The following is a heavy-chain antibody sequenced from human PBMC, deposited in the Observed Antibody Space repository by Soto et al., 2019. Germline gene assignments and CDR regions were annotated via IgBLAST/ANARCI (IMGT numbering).Heavy chain of an antibody. J-gene: IGHJ6*02. V-gene: IGHV4-61*01. D-gene: IGHD2-8*01. CDR3: ARHIVLMVYAIFSGVDGMDV. Sequence: PSETLSLTCSVSGGSVSNKTYYWSWIRQPPGKRLEWIGYVYYSGTTNYNPSLKSRVTISVDTSKNQFSLKLSSVTAADTAVYYCARHIVLMVYAIFSGVDGMDVWGQGTTVTVSS. CDR1: GGSVSNKTYY. CDR2: VYYSGTT.